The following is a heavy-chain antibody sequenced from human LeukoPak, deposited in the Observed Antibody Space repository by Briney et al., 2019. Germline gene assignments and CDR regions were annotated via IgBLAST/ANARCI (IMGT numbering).Heavy chain of an antibody. CDR3: AKDQAAAGTDASMDV. D-gene: IGHD6-13*01. Sequence: GGSLRLSCTTSGFTFNNYAIHWVRQTPDKGLEWVALISYDGDKKYYRDSVKGRLSISRDNSLHTVYLQMNNLREEDSAVYYCAKDQAAAGTDASMDVWGQGTTVIVSS. CDR2: ISYDGDKK. CDR1: GFTFNNYA. V-gene: IGHV3-30-3*01. J-gene: IGHJ6*02.